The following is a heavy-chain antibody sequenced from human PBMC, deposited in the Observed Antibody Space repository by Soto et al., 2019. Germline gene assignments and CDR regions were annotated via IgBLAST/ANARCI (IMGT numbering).Heavy chain of an antibody. CDR1: GGSTSSSSYY. Sequence: PSETLSLTCTVSGGSTSSSSYYWGWIRQPSGKGLEWIGSIYYSGSTYYNPSLKSRVTISVDTSKNQFSLKLSSVTAADTAVYYCARLKVSGYCTNGVCPEFDYWGQGILVTVSS. J-gene: IGHJ4*02. CDR3: ARLKVSGYCTNGVCPEFDY. CDR2: IYYSGST. V-gene: IGHV4-39*01. D-gene: IGHD2-8*01.